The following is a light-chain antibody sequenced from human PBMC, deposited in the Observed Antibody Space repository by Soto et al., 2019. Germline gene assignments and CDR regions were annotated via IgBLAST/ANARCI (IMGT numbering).Light chain of an antibody. J-gene: IGKJ3*01. Sequence: DILMTQSPSSVSASVGDRVTITCRASQDMNTWLAWYQQKPGKAPKLLIYAASSLQSGVPSRFSGSGSGTDFTLTISSLQPEDFATYYCLQANTFPFTFGPGTKVDIK. V-gene: IGKV1-12*02. CDR1: QDMNTW. CDR2: AAS. CDR3: LQANTFPFT.